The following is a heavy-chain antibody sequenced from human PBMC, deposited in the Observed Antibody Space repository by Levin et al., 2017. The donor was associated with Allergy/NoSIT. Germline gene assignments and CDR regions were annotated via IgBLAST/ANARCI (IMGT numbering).Heavy chain of an antibody. Sequence: PSETLSLTCTVSGDSIGTYYWTWIRQPAGKALEWIGRIYISGSTNYNPSLKSRVTMSVDTSKNQFSLRLTSVTAAGTAVYYCARGLYGSDFRLWGRGTLVTVSS. CDR2: IYISGST. V-gene: IGHV4-4*07. J-gene: IGHJ4*02. D-gene: IGHD6-19*01. CDR1: GDSIGTYY. CDR3: ARGLYGSDFRL.